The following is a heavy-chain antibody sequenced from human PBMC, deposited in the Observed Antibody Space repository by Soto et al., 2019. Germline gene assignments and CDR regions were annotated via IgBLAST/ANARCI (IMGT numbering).Heavy chain of an antibody. J-gene: IGHJ5*02. V-gene: IGHV1-18*01. CDR1: GYTFTSYG. Sequence: QVQLVQSGAEVKKPGASVTVSCKASGYTFTSYGISWVRLAHGQGLEWMGWISAYNGNTNYAQKLQGRVTMTTDTAPSTAYMQRRSRRSDDTAVYYCARGMKGYWFDPWGQGTLVTVSS. CDR2: ISAYNGNT. CDR3: ARGMKGYWFDP.